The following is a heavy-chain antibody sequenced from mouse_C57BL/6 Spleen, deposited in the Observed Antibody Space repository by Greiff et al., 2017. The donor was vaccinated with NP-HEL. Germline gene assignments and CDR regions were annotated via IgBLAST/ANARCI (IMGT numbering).Heavy chain of an antibody. D-gene: IGHD2-3*01. Sequence: VQLKESGPELVKPGASVKISCKASGYSFTGYYMNWVKQSPEKSLEWIGEINPSTGGTTYNQKFKAKATLTVDKSSSTAYMQLKSLTSEDSAVYYCARNDEGWGQGTSVTVSS. CDR3: ARNDEG. CDR2: INPSTGGT. J-gene: IGHJ4*01. CDR1: GYSFTGYY. V-gene: IGHV1-42*01.